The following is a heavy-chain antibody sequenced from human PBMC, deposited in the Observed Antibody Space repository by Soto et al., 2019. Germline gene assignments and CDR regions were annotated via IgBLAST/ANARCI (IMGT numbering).Heavy chain of an antibody. D-gene: IGHD2-2*01. J-gene: IGHJ6*02. Sequence: VGSLRLSCAASGFTFSSYSMNWVRQAPGKGLEWVSSISSSSSYIYYADSVKGRFTISRDNAKNSLYLQMNSLRAEDAAVYYCARAWDIVVVPAAIIRSYGMDVWGQGTTVTVSS. CDR2: ISSSSSYI. CDR3: ARAWDIVVVPAAIIRSYGMDV. CDR1: GFTFSSYS. V-gene: IGHV3-21*01.